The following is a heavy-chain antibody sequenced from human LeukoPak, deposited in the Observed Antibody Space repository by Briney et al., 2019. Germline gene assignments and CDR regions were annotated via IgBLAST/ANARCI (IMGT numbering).Heavy chain of an antibody. V-gene: IGHV3-21*01. D-gene: IGHD3-3*01. Sequence: RSLRLSCAASGFTFSSYSMNWVRQAPGKGLEWVSSISSSSSYIYYADSVKGRFTISRDNAKNSLYLQMNSLRAEDMAVYYCARAPSLRFLELLTYFDYWGQGTLVTVAS. J-gene: IGHJ4*02. CDR1: GFTFSSYS. CDR2: ISSSSSYI. CDR3: ARAPSLRFLELLTYFDY.